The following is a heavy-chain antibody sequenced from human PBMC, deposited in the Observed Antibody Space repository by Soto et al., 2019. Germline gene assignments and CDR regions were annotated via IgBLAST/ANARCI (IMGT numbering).Heavy chain of an antibody. CDR3: ARGVVAATPPGGMDV. V-gene: IGHV1-69*01. Sequence: QVQLVQSGAEVKKPGASVKVSCKASGYTFTSYYMHWVRQAPGQGLEWMGGIIPIFGTANYAQKFQGRVTITADESTSTAYMELSSLRSEDTAVYYCARGVVAATPPGGMDVWGQGTTVTVSS. D-gene: IGHD2-15*01. J-gene: IGHJ6*02. CDR1: GYTFTSYY. CDR2: IIPIFGTA.